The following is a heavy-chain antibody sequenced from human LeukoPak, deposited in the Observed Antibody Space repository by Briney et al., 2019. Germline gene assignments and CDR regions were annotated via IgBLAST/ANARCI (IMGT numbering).Heavy chain of an antibody. Sequence: PSETLSLTCTVSGGSISSYYRSWIRQPPGKGLEWIGYIYYSGSTNYNPSLKGRVTISVDTSKNQFSLKLSSVTAADTAVYYCARAADIVVVVAAAGAFDIWGQGTMVTVSS. J-gene: IGHJ3*02. CDR3: ARAADIVVVVAAAGAFDI. CDR2: IYYSGST. V-gene: IGHV4-59*01. CDR1: GGSISSYY. D-gene: IGHD2-15*01.